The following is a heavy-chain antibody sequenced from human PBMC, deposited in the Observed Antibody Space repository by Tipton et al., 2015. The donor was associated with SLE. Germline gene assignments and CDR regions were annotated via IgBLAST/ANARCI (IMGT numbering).Heavy chain of an antibody. Sequence: TLSLTCTVSGGSISSGSYYWSWIRQPAGKGLEWIGRIYTSGSTNYNPSLKSRVTISVGTSKNQFSLKLSSVTAADTAVYYCARDADYSKVLDYWGQGTLVTVSS. CDR2: IYTSGST. CDR3: ARDADYSKVLDY. CDR1: GGSISSGSYY. D-gene: IGHD4-11*01. J-gene: IGHJ4*02. V-gene: IGHV4-61*02.